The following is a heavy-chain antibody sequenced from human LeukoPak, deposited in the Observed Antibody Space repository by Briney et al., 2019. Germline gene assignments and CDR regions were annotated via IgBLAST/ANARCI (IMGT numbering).Heavy chain of an antibody. Sequence: ASVKVSCKASGYTFTGYYMHWVRQAPGQGLEWMGWINPNSGGTNYAQKFQGRVTMTRDTSINTAYMELSSLRSEDTAVYYCARGGRFLDRGYYYYGMDVWGQGTTVTVSS. J-gene: IGHJ6*02. CDR1: GYTFTGYY. CDR2: INPNSGGT. D-gene: IGHD3-3*01. V-gene: IGHV1-2*02. CDR3: ARGGRFLDRGYYYYGMDV.